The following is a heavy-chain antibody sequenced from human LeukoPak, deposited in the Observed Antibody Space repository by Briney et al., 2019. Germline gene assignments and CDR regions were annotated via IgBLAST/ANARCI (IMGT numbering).Heavy chain of an antibody. CDR3: ANVKRDYCSSTSCYSNAFDI. CDR2: IYYRGST. J-gene: IGHJ3*02. CDR1: GGSISSYY. V-gene: IGHV4-59*07. D-gene: IGHD2-2*01. Sequence: SDTLSLTRSVSGGSISSYYWSWIRQPPGKGLEWMGYIYYRGSTNYNPSLKTRVTISVDTSKNHFSLKLSSVTAADTAVYYCANVKRDYCSSTSCYSNAFDIWGQGTMVTVSS.